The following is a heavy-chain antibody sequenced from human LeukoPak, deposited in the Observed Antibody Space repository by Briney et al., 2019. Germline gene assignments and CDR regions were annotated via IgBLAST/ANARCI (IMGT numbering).Heavy chain of an antibody. CDR3: ARDNGAAAGPQRYYFDY. Sequence: PSETLSLTCTVSGGSISSGGYYWSWIRQHPGKGLEWIGYIHYSGSTYYNPSLKSRVTISVDTSKNQFSLKLSSVTAADTAVYYCARDNGAAAGPQRYYFDYWGQGTLVTVSS. CDR2: IHYSGST. CDR1: GGSISSGGYY. V-gene: IGHV4-31*03. J-gene: IGHJ4*02. D-gene: IGHD6-13*01.